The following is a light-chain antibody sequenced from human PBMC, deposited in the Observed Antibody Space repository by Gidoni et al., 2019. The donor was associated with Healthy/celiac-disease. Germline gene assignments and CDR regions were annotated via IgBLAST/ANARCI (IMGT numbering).Light chain of an antibody. V-gene: IGKV3-20*01. J-gene: IGKJ1*01. CDR2: GAS. CDR1: QSVSSSY. Sequence: EIVLTHSPGTLSLSPGERATLSCRASQSVSSSYLAWYQQKPGQAPRLLIYGASSRATGIPDRFSGSGSGTDFTLTISRLEPEDLAVYYCQQYGSSTETFGQGTKVEIK. CDR3: QQYGSSTET.